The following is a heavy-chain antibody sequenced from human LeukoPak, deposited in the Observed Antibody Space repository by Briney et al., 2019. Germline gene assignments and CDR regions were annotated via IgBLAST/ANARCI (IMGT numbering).Heavy chain of an antibody. J-gene: IGHJ3*02. CDR3: ARGGNYLPFDI. CDR1: GYTFTIYY. CDR2: INPSGGST. V-gene: IGHV1-46*01. D-gene: IGHD1-26*01. Sequence: ASVKVSCKASGYTFTIYYMHWVRQASGQGLEWMGIINPSGGSTSYAQKFQGRVTMTRDTSTSTVYMDLTSLRSEDTAVYYCARGGNYLPFDIWGQGTMVTVSS.